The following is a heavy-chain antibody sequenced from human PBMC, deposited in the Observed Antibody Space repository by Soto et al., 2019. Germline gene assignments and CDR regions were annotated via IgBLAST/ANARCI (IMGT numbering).Heavy chain of an antibody. CDR1: GYSFTNND. CDR3: VRMATFGPLSWFEP. J-gene: IGHJ5*02. D-gene: IGHD3-16*01. CDR2: MNPGSGDT. Sequence: ASVKVSCKASGYSFTNNDVTWVRQATVQGLEWMGWMNPGSGDTGYAQKFQGRVTMTRDISIAPAYMELSSLRSHDTAIYYCVRMATFGPLSWFEPWGQGTLVTVSS. V-gene: IGHV1-8*01.